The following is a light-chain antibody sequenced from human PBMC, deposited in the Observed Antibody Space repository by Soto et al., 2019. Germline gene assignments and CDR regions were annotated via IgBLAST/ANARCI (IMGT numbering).Light chain of an antibody. CDR2: EVT. V-gene: IGLV2-8*01. J-gene: IGLJ2*01. CDR3: LSYAGSTIVV. CDR1: SSDVGGYNY. Sequence: QSVLTQPPSASGSPGQSVTISCTGTSSDVGGYNYVSWYQQHPGKAPKLMIYEVTKRPSGVPDRFSGSKSGNKASLTVSRLLAEDEADYYCLSYAGSTIVVFGGGTKLTVL.